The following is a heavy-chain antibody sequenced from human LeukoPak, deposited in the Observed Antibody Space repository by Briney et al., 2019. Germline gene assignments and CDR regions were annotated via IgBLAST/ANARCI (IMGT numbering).Heavy chain of an antibody. V-gene: IGHV1-46*01. Sequence: ASVKVSCKASGYTFTSYYMHWVRQAPGQGLEWMGIINPSGGSTSYAQKFQGRVTMTRDTSTSTVYMELSSLRSEDTAVYYCARDVQFPNGWYRGSWFDPWGQGTLVTVSS. CDR1: GYTFTSYY. D-gene: IGHD6-19*01. CDR3: ARDVQFPNGWYRGSWFDP. CDR2: INPSGGST. J-gene: IGHJ5*02.